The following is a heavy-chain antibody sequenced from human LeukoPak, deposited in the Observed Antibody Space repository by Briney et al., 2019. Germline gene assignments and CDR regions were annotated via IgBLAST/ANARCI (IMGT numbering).Heavy chain of an antibody. CDR2: IYPGDSDT. J-gene: IGHJ4*02. D-gene: IGHD1-1*01. CDR1: RYSFTSYW. Sequence: GESLKISCKGSRYSFTSYWIGWVRQMPGKGLEWMGIIYPGDSDTRYSPSFQGQVTISADKSISTACLQWSSLKASETAMYYCARLETEELEIDYWGQGTLVTVSS. CDR3: ARLETEELEIDY. V-gene: IGHV5-51*01.